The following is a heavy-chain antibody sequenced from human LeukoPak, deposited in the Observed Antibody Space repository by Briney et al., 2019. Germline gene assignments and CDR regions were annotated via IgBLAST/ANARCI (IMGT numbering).Heavy chain of an antibody. V-gene: IGHV3-66*01. CDR1: GFTFSSYS. CDR2: IYSGGST. J-gene: IGHJ3*02. Sequence: GGSLRLSCAASGFTFSSYSMNWVRQAPGKGLEWVSVIYSGGSTYYADSVKGRFTISRDNSKNTLYLQMNRLGAEDTAVYYCAREGLAEGGAFDIWGQGTMVTVSS. D-gene: IGHD1-26*01. CDR3: AREGLAEGGAFDI.